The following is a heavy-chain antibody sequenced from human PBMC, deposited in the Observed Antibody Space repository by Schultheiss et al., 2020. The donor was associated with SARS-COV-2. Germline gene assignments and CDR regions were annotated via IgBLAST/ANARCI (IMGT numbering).Heavy chain of an antibody. CDR1: GFTFSSYA. J-gene: IGHJ4*02. CDR3: ATDRVGPTTDFDH. V-gene: IGHV3-21*01. CDR2: ISSSGSTI. Sequence: GGSLRLSCAASGFTFSSYAMSWVRQAPGKGLEWVSSISSSGSTIYYADSVKGRFTISRDNAKNSLYLQMNSLRAEDTAVYFCATDRVGPTTDFDHWGQGTLVTVSS. D-gene: IGHD1-26*01.